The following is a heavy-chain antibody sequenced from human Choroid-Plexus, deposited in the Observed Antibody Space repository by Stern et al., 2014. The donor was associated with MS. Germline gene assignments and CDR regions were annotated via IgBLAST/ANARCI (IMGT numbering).Heavy chain of an antibody. CDR3: AKDRQYLTYF. D-gene: IGHD2/OR15-2a*01. CDR2: VSYDGSNK. V-gene: IGHV3-30*18. J-gene: IGHJ2*01. CDR1: GFTFGSCA. Sequence: DQLVESGGGVVQPGRPLRLSCVASGFTFGSCAMHWVRQAPGKGLEWVAGVSYDGSNKYYADSVKGRFTISRDNSQNTLYMQMSSLRHEDTAVYYCAKDRQYLTYF.